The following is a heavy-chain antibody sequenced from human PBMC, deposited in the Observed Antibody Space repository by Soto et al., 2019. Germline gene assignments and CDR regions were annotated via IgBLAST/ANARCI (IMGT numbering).Heavy chain of an antibody. D-gene: IGHD3-10*01. Sequence: QVQLVESGGGVVQPGRSLRLSCAASGFTFSSYGMHWVRQAPGKGLEWVAAIWYDGSNKYYADSVKGRFTISRDNSKNTLYLQMNSLRAEDTAVYYCARDRSITMVRGLRGGMDVWGQGTTVTVSS. CDR2: IWYDGSNK. CDR3: ARDRSITMVRGLRGGMDV. V-gene: IGHV3-33*01. J-gene: IGHJ6*02. CDR1: GFTFSSYG.